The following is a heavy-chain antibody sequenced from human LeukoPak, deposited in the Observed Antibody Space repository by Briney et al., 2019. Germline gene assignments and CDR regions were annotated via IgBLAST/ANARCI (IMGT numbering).Heavy chain of an antibody. CDR3: ARGSTYFDY. CDR2: INILSGNP. Sequence: ASVRVSCKASGYTFISYDINWVRQAPGQGLEWMGLINILSGNPTYAQGFTGRFVFSLDTSVSTAYLQISSLKTEDSAVYFCARGSTYFDYWGQGTLVTVSS. V-gene: IGHV7-4-1*02. CDR1: GYTFISYD. J-gene: IGHJ4*02. D-gene: IGHD2-2*01.